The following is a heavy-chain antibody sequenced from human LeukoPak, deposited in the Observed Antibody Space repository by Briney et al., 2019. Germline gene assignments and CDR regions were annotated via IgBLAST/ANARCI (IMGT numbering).Heavy chain of an antibody. D-gene: IGHD6-13*01. CDR1: GFTVSSNY. V-gene: IGHV3-53*01. CDR2: IYSGGST. Sequence: GGSLRLSCAASGFTVSSNYMSWVRQAPGKGLEWVSVIYSGGSTYYADSVKGRFTISRDNSKNTLYLQMNSLNSDDTAVYYCAKYRSSSPPPRNFDYWGQGTLVTVSS. CDR3: AKYRSSSPPPRNFDY. J-gene: IGHJ4*02.